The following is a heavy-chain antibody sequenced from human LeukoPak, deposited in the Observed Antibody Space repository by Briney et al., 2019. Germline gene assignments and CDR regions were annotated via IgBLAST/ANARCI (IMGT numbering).Heavy chain of an antibody. CDR1: GFTFDDYG. CDR3: ARSGIKMVRGVIIKSPYHMDV. D-gene: IGHD3-10*01. CDR2: INWNGGST. J-gene: IGHJ6*03. Sequence: RSGGSLRLSCAASGFTFDDYGMSWVRQAPGKGLEWVPGINWNGGSTGYADSVKGRFTISRDNAKNSLYLQMNSLRAEDTAVYYCARSGIKMVRGVIIKSPYHMDVWGKGTTVTVSS. V-gene: IGHV3-20*04.